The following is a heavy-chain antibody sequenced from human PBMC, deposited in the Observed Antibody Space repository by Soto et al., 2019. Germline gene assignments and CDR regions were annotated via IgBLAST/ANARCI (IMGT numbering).Heavy chain of an antibody. D-gene: IGHD3-22*01. CDR2: IIPIFGTA. CDR1: GGTFSRHA. CDR3: ARGWGYDSNDYYYAY. V-gene: IGHV1-69*01. J-gene: IGHJ4*02. Sequence: QVQLVQSGAEVRKPGSSVKVSCKASGGTFSRHAISWVRQAPGQGLEWMGGIIPIFGTANHAQKFQGRVTIIADESTSTVYMGVSSLRSEDTAMYYCARGWGYDSNDYYYAYWGQGTLVIVSS.